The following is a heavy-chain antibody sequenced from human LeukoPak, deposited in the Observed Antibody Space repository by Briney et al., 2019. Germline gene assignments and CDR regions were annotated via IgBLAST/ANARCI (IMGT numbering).Heavy chain of an antibody. Sequence: SETLSLTRVVYGGSFSGYYWSWIRQPPAKGLEWMGEINHSGSTNYNPSLKSRVTISVDTSKNQFSLKLSSVTAADTAVYYCARGGYWGQGTLVTVSS. CDR1: GGSFSGYY. CDR3: ARGGY. V-gene: IGHV4-34*01. CDR2: INHSGST. J-gene: IGHJ4*02.